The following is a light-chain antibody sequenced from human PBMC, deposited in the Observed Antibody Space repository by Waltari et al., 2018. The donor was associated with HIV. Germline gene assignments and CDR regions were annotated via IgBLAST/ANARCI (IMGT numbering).Light chain of an antibody. CDR3: AVWDDKLGAWL. CDR2: RND. J-gene: IGLJ3*02. V-gene: IGLV1-47*01. CDR1: ISNIGSNY. Sequence: QSVLSQPPSAPGTPGQRVTISCSGGISNIGSNYVYWYQQFSGMAPKLVIFRNDQRPPEVHDRFTGSKSGTSASLIITGLQSEDESDYYCAVWDDKLGAWLFGGGTRVTV.